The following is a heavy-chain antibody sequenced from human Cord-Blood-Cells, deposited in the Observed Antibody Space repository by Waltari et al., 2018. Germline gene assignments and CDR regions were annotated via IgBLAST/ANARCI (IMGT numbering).Heavy chain of an antibody. CDR3: ARPYSSSWYYFDY. D-gene: IGHD6-13*01. V-gene: IGHV4-39*01. CDR2: IYYSGSS. J-gene: IGHJ4*02. Sequence: QLQLQESGPGLVKPSETLSLTSTVSGGSIRSSSYYWGWIRQPPGKGLEWIGSIYYSGSSYYNPALKSRVTIAVGTSKNQFSRKLSSVTAADTAVYYCARPYSSSWYYFDYWGQGTLVTVSS. CDR1: GGSIRSSSYY.